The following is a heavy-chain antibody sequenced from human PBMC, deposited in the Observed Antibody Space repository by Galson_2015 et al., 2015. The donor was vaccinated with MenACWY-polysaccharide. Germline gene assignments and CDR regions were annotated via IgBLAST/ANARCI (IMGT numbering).Heavy chain of an antibody. D-gene: IGHD2-15*01. CDR2: IQYDGSKI. CDR1: GLRFSGSG. CDR3: AREGSRIVFHAFDT. Sequence: SLRLSCAASGLRFSGSGMHWVRQAPGKGLEWVAVIQYDGSKIVYADSVKGRFTISRDNSKNTVFLEMNTLGAEDTAVYYCAREGSRIVFHAFDTWGQGTMVTVSS. V-gene: IGHV3-33*01. J-gene: IGHJ3*02.